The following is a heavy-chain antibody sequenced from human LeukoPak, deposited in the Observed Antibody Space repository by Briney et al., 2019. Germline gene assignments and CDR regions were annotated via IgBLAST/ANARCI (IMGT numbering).Heavy chain of an antibody. V-gene: IGHV4-61*08. CDR3: ARGGWYNDY. D-gene: IGHD6-19*01. Sequence: PSETLSLTCTVSGGSISSGDYYWSWTRQPPGKGLEWIGYTHASGTSDYNPSLKSRVTISIDTSKNQFSLKLSSVTAADTAVYYCARGGWYNDYWGQGTLVTVST. CDR1: GGSISSGDYY. J-gene: IGHJ4*02. CDR2: THASGTS.